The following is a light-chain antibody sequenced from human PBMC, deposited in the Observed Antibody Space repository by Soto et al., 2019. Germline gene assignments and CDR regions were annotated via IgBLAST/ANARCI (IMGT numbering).Light chain of an antibody. CDR1: QSISRY. J-gene: IGKJ1*01. CDR3: QQYGSSPPT. V-gene: IGKV3-20*01. CDR2: GAS. Sequence: EIVLTQSPGTLSLSPGARTPLSCRASQSISRYLAWYQQNPGQGPRLLIYGASSRATGTPDRFSGSGSGTDFTLTINRLEPEDFALYYCQQYGSSPPTFGQGTKVDIK.